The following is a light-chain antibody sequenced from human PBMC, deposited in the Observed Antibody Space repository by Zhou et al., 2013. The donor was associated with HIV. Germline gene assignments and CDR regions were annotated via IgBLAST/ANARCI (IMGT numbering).Light chain of an antibody. CDR3: QQYDNLPLT. Sequence: DIQMTQSPSSLSASVGDRVTITCQASQDISKYLNWYQQKPGKAPKVLIYDASNLGTGVPSRFSGSGSGTDFTLAISSLQPEDIATYYCQQYDNLPLTFGGGTKVEIK. J-gene: IGKJ4*01. CDR2: DAS. V-gene: IGKV1-33*01. CDR1: QDISKY.